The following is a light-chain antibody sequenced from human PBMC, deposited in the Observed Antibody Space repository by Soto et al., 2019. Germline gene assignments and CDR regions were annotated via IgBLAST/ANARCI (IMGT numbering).Light chain of an antibody. V-gene: IGLV2-11*01. J-gene: IGLJ3*02. Sequence: QSVLTQPRSVSWSPGQSVTIPCTGTSSDVGGYNYVSWYQQHPGKAPKLIIYDVSKRPSGVPDRFSGYKSGYTASLTFSGLQDVDEADYYCCPHAASPWVFGGATKLTVL. CDR2: DVS. CDR1: SSDVGGYNY. CDR3: CPHAASPWV.